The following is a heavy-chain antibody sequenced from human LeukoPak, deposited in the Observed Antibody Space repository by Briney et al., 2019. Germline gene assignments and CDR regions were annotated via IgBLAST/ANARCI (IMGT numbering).Heavy chain of an antibody. J-gene: IGHJ5*02. D-gene: IGHD5-24*01. V-gene: IGHV1-46*01. CDR2: INPSGGST. Sequence: ASVEVSCKASGYTFTSYYMHWVRQAPGQGLEWMGIINPSGGSTSYAQKFQGRVTMTRDTSTSTVYMELSSLRSEDTAVYYCARGREMATINSWFDPWGQGTLVTVSS. CDR1: GYTFTSYY. CDR3: ARGREMATINSWFDP.